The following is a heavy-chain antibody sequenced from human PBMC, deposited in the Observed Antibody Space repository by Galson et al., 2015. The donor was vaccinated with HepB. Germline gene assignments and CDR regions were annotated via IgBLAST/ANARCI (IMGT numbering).Heavy chain of an antibody. D-gene: IGHD3-10*01. Sequence: SLRLSCAASGFTFSSYAMSWVRQAPGKGLEWVSAISGSGGSTYYADSVKGRFTISRDNSENTLYLQMNSLRAEDTAVYYCAKVPTYYYGSGSYKLNYFDYWGQGTLVTVSS. V-gene: IGHV3-23*01. CDR3: AKVPTYYYGSGSYKLNYFDY. CDR1: GFTFSSYA. J-gene: IGHJ4*02. CDR2: ISGSGGST.